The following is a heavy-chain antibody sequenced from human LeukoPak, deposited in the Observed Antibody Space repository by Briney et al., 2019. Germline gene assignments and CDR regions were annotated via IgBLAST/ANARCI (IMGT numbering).Heavy chain of an antibody. CDR2: ISYDGSNK. D-gene: IGHD3-22*01. CDR3: AKPYYYDSSGHLDAFDI. Sequence: GGSLRLSCAASGFTFSSYGMHWVRQAPGKGPEWVAVISYDGSNKYYADCVKGRFTISRDNSKNTLYLQMNSLRAEDTAVYYCAKPYYYDSSGHLDAFDIWGQGTMVTVSS. V-gene: IGHV3-30*18. CDR1: GFTFSSYG. J-gene: IGHJ3*02.